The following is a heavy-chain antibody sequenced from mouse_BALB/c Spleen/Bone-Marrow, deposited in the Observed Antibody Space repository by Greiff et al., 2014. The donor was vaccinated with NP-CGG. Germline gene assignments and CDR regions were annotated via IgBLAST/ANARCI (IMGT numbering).Heavy chain of an antibody. CDR2: INPNNGNT. CDR1: GYTFTSYY. J-gene: IGHJ2*01. V-gene: IGHV1S81*02. Sequence: QVQLQQSGAELEKPGASVKLSCKASGYTFTSYYMYWVKQRPGQGLEWIGGINPNNGNTNFSETFKSKATLTVDKSSSTAYMQLSSLTSEDSAVYYCTRRDYWGQGTTLTVSS. CDR3: TRRDY.